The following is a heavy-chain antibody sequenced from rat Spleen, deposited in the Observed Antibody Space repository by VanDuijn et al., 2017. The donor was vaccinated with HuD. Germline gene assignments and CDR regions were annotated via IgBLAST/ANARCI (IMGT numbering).Heavy chain of an antibody. CDR2: ISSDGRRN. D-gene: IGHD1-10*01. CDR1: GFTFSDYY. J-gene: IGHJ2*01. CDR3: ATNNYGFDY. V-gene: IGHV5-29*01. Sequence: EVQLVESDGGLVQPGRSLKLSCAASGFTFSDYYMAWVRQAPTKGLEWVATISSDGRRNYYRDSVKGRFTLSRDNAKSTLYLQMDSLRSEDTATYYCATNNYGFDYWGQGVMVTVSS.